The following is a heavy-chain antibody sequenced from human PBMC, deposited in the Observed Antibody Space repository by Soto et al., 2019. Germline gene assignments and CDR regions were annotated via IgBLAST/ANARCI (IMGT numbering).Heavy chain of an antibody. V-gene: IGHV1-69*02. Sequence: ASVKVSCXASGGTFSSYTISWVRQSPGQGLEWMGRIIPILGIANYAQKFQGRVTITADKSTSTAYMELSSLRSEDTAVYYCARIPDYYGSGSYPYWGQGTLVTVSS. CDR1: GGTFSSYT. CDR3: ARIPDYYGSGSYPY. D-gene: IGHD3-10*01. J-gene: IGHJ4*02. CDR2: IIPILGIA.